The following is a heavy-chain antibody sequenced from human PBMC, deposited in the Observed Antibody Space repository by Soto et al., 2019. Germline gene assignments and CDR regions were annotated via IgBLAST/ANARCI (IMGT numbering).Heavy chain of an antibody. CDR2: VSTYNTNT. CDR3: ARELNTDSSAYYSFAY. Sequence: SVKVSCKTSGYTFSDYGLAWLRQTPGQRPEWMGWVSTYNTNTNYAQKFQGRVTMTTDTSTTTTSMELRSLRSDDTAVYYCARELNTDSSAYYSFAYWGQGTLVTVSS. V-gene: IGHV1-18*01. D-gene: IGHD3-22*01. J-gene: IGHJ4*02. CDR1: GYTFSDYG.